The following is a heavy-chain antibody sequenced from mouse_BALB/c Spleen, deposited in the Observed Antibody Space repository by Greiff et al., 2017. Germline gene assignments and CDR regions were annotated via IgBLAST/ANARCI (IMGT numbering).Heavy chain of an antibody. V-gene: IGHV1S22*01. CDR1: GYTFTSYW. CDR2: IYPGSGST. Sequence: LQQPGSELVRPGASVKLSCKASGYTFTSYWMHWVKQRPGQGLEWIGNIYPGSGSTNYDEKFKSKATLTVDTSSSTAYMQLSSLTSEDSAVYYFTHGNYDLAYWGQGTLVTVSA. CDR3: THGNYDLAY. D-gene: IGHD2-1*01. J-gene: IGHJ3*01.